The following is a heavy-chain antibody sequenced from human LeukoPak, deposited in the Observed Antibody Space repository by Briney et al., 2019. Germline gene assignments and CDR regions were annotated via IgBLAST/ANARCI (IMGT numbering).Heavy chain of an antibody. Sequence: KPGGPLRLSCAASGFTFSSYSMNWVRQAPGKGLEWVSSISSSSSYIYYADSVKGRFTISRDNAKNSLYLQMNSLRAEDTAVYYCARADWNYEGGDYWGQGTLVTVSS. V-gene: IGHV3-21*01. CDR3: ARADWNYEGGDY. J-gene: IGHJ4*02. D-gene: IGHD1-7*01. CDR2: ISSSSSYI. CDR1: GFTFSSYS.